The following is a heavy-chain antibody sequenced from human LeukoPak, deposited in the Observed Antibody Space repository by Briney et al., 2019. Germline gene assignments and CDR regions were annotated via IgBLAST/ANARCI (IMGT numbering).Heavy chain of an antibody. CDR3: ARIGAAAGTWWFDP. J-gene: IGHJ5*02. CDR1: GGSFSGYY. V-gene: IGHV4-59*01. D-gene: IGHD6-13*01. CDR2: IYYTGST. Sequence: SETLSLTCAVYGGSFSGYYWSWIRQPPGKGLEWIGYIYYTGSTNSNPSLKSRVTISVDTSKNQFSLRLSSVTAADTAVYYCARIGAAAGTWWFDPWGQGTLVTVSS.